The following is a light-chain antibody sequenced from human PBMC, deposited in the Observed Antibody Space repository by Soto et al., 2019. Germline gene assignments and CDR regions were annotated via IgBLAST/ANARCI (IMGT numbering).Light chain of an antibody. J-gene: IGKJ3*01. CDR3: QQYGSSPSFT. V-gene: IGKV3-20*01. CDR2: GAS. CDR1: QSVSSSY. Sequence: EIVLTQSPGTLSLSPGERATLSCRASQSVSSSYLGWYQQKPGQAPRLLIHGASSRATGIQDRFSGSGSGTDFSLTISRLEPEDFAVYYYQQYGSSPSFTLGAVTKVDIK.